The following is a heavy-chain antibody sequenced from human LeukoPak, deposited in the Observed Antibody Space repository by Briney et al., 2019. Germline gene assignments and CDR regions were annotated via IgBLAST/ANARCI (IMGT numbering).Heavy chain of an antibody. V-gene: IGHV3-30*03. CDR3: ARGGRYDSSGYLHYFDY. CDR2: ISYDGSNK. J-gene: IGHJ4*02. D-gene: IGHD3-22*01. CDR1: GFTFSNYG. Sequence: PGRSLRLSCAASGFTFSNYGMHWVRQAPGKGLEWVVVISYDGSNKYYADSVKGRFTISRDNSKNTLYLQMNSLRAEDTAVYYCARGGRYDSSGYLHYFDYWGQGTLVTVSS.